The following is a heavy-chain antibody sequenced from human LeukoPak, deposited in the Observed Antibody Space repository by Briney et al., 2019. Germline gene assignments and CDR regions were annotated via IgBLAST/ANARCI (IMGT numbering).Heavy chain of an antibody. CDR2: INWNGGST. Sequence: GGSLRLSCAASGFTFDDYGMSWVRQAPGKGLEWVSGINWNGGSTGYADSVKGRFTISRDNAKSSLYLQMNSLRVEDTAVYYCARAQDYDSSGYVDAFDMWGRGTMVTVSS. D-gene: IGHD3-22*01. CDR3: ARAQDYDSSGYVDAFDM. CDR1: GFTFDDYG. V-gene: IGHV3-20*04. J-gene: IGHJ3*02.